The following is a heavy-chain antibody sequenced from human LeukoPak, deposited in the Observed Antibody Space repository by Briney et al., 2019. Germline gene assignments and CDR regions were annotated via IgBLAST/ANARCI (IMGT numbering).Heavy chain of an antibody. CDR2: IYYSGST. CDR1: GGSISSYY. D-gene: IGHD1-26*01. CDR3: ARSGLGGYYYYMDV. V-gene: IGHV4-59*01. Sequence: SETLSLTCTVSGGSISSYYWSWIRQPPGKGLEWIGYIYYSGSTNYNPSLKSRVTISVDTSKNQFSLKLSSVTAADTAVYYCARSGLGGYYYYMDVWGKGTTVTVSS. J-gene: IGHJ6*03.